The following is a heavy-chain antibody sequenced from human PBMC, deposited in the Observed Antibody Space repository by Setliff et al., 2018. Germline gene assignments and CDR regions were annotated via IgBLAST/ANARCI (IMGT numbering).Heavy chain of an antibody. CDR2: ISPYNGNT. Sequence: ASVKVSCKTSGYNFITFGVSWVRQAPGQGLEWMGWISPYNGNTNYAQRFQGRVTITSDTSTTTVYMELTSLKSDDTAVYYCVRGPGPSVVVAMPFDRWGQGTLVTSPQ. V-gene: IGHV1-18*01. CDR3: VRGPGPSVVVAMPFDR. CDR1: GYNFITFG. D-gene: IGHD5-12*01. J-gene: IGHJ4*02.